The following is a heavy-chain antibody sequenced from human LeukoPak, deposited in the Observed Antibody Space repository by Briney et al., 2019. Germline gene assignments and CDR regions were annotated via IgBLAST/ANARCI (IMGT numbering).Heavy chain of an antibody. Sequence: PSETLSLTCTMSGGSISGGSISTYYWTWIRQPPGKGLEWIGRIYTSGSTNYNPSLKSRVTISVDTSKNQFSLKLSSVTAADTAVYYCARVSIAAADTYDDYWGQGTLVTVSS. D-gene: IGHD6-13*01. CDR3: ARVSIAAADTYDDY. J-gene: IGHJ4*02. CDR2: IYTSGST. V-gene: IGHV4-61*02. CDR1: GGSISTYY.